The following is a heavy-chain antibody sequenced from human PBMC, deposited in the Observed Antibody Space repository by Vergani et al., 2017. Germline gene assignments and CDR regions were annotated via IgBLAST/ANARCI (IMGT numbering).Heavy chain of an antibody. CDR1: GFTFSSYS. D-gene: IGHD2-2*01. J-gene: IGHJ6*04. V-gene: IGHV3-21*01. CDR2: ISSSSSYI. Sequence: EVQLVESGGGLVKPGGSLRLSCAASGFTFSSYSMNWVRQAPGKGLEWVSSISSSSSYIYYADSVKGRFTISRDNAKNSLYLQMNSLRAEDTAVYYCARELDIVVVPAATGLDVWGKGTTVTVSS. CDR3: ARELDIVVVPAATGLDV.